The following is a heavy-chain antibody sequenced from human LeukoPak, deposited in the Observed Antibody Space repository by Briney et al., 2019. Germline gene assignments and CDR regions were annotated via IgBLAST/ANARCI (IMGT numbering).Heavy chain of an antibody. CDR1: EFTFSSYG. Sequence: GGSLRLSCAASEFTFSSYGMHWVRQAPGKGLEWVSYISSSGSTIYYADSVKGRFTISRDNSKNTLYLQMNSLRAEDTAVYYCARDRYYYDSSGYSGNYYFDYWGQGTLVTVSS. CDR2: ISSSGSTI. V-gene: IGHV3-48*01. CDR3: ARDRYYYDSSGYSGNYYFDY. J-gene: IGHJ4*02. D-gene: IGHD3-22*01.